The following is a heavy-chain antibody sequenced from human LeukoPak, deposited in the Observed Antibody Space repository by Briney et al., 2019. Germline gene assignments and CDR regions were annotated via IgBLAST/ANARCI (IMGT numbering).Heavy chain of an antibody. Sequence: ASVKVSCKASGYTFTSYYMHWVRQAPGQGLEWMGIINPSGGSTSYAQKFQGKVTMTRDTSTSTVYMELSSLRSEDTAVYYCARARTNQGAFDIWGQGTMVTVSS. CDR1: GYTFTSYY. J-gene: IGHJ3*02. CDR2: INPSGGST. D-gene: IGHD1-1*01. V-gene: IGHV1-46*01. CDR3: ARARTNQGAFDI.